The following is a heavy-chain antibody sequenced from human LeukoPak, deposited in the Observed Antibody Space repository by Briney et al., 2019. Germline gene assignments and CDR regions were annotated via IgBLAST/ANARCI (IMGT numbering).Heavy chain of an antibody. J-gene: IGHJ4*02. CDR2: ISGSGGST. D-gene: IGHD3-10*01. CDR1: GFTFSSYS. CDR3: AEDVAYGSANTFFNY. Sequence: GGSLRLSCAASGFTFSSYSMNWVRQAPGKGLEWVSAISGSGGSTYYADSVKGRFTISRDNSKNTLYLQMNSLRAEDTAVYYCAEDVAYGSANTFFNYWGQGTLVTVSP. V-gene: IGHV3-23*01.